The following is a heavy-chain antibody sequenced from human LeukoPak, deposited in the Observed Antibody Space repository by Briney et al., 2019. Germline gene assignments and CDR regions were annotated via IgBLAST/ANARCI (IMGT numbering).Heavy chain of an antibody. D-gene: IGHD3-22*01. J-gene: IGHJ4*02. V-gene: IGHV4-4*02. CDR1: GGSISSSYW. CDR2: IYHSGST. Sequence: SGTLSLTCAVSGGSISSSYWWSWVRQPPGRGLEWIGEIYHSGSTNYNPSLKSRVTISVDKSKNQFSLKLNSVTAADTAVYYCATRVGDSSGYYVTYFDYWGQGTLVTVSS. CDR3: ATRVGDSSGYYVTYFDY.